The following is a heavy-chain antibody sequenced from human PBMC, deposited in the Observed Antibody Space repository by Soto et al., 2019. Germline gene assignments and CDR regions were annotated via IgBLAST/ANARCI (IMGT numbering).Heavy chain of an antibody. CDR2: MNPNSGNT. CDR1: GYTFTSYD. J-gene: IGHJ6*03. CDR3: ARGALGDFLFNHYYYMDV. Sequence: ASVKVSCKASGYTFTSYDINWVRQATGQGLEWMGWMNPNSGNTGYAQKFQGRVTMTRNTSISTAYMELSSLRSEDTAVYYCARGALGDFLFNHYYYMDVWGKGTTVTVSS. V-gene: IGHV1-8*01. D-gene: IGHD3-10*01.